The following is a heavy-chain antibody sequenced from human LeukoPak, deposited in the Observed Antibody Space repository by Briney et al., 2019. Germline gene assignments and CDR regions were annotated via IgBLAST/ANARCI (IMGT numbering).Heavy chain of an antibody. D-gene: IGHD3-9*01. V-gene: IGHV3-9*01. Sequence: GGSLRLSCAASGFTFDDYAMHWVRQAPGEGLEWVSGISWNGGSIGYADSAKGRFTISRDNAKNSLYLQMNSLRAEDTALYYCAKDDYDILTGSGGFDYWGQGTLVTVSS. CDR3: AKDDYDILTGSGGFDY. J-gene: IGHJ4*02. CDR1: GFTFDDYA. CDR2: ISWNGGSI.